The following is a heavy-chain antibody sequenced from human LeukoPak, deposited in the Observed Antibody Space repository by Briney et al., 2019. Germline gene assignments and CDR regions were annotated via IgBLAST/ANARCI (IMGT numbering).Heavy chain of an antibody. Sequence: PSETLSLTCAVYGGSFSGYYWSWIRQPPGQGLEWSGEINHSGSTNYNPSLKSRVTISVDTSKNQFSLKLSSVTAADTAVYYCARGVAAAGPDYYYYYMDVWGKGTTVTVSS. CDR3: ARGVAAAGPDYYYYYMDV. D-gene: IGHD6-13*01. V-gene: IGHV4-34*01. J-gene: IGHJ6*03. CDR2: INHSGST. CDR1: GGSFSGYY.